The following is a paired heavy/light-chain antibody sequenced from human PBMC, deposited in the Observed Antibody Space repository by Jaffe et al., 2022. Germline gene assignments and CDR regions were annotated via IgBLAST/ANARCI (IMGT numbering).Light chain of an antibody. CDR2: AAS. V-gene: IGKV1-39*01. Sequence: DIQMTQSPSSLSASVGDRVTITCRASQSISSYLNWYQQKPGKAPKLLIYAASSLQSGVPSRFSGSGSGTDFTLTISSLQPEDFATYYCQQSYSTPQTFGQGTRLEIK. J-gene: IGKJ5*01. CDR3: QQSYSTPQT. CDR1: QSISSY.
Heavy chain of an antibody. D-gene: IGHD3-10*01. CDR3: ARGKKVMVRGVTKPYFDY. CDR1: GGSFSGYY. V-gene: IGHV4-34*01. J-gene: IGHJ4*02. CDR2: INHSGST. Sequence: QVQLQQWGAGLLKPSETLSLTCAVYGGSFSGYYWSWIRQPPGKGLEWIGEINHSGSTNYNPSLKSRVTISVDTSKNQFSLKLSSVTAADTAVYYCARGKKVMVRGVTKPYFDYWGQGTLVTVSS.